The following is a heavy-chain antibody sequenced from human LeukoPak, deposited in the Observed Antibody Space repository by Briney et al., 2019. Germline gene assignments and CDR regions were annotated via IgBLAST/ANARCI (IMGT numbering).Heavy chain of an antibody. CDR1: GGTFSSYA. J-gene: IGHJ6*03. Sequence: GASVKVSCTASGGTFSSYAISWVRQAPGQGLEWMGGIIPIFGTANYAQKFQGRVTITADESTSTAYMELSSLRSEDTAVYYCARDGGYSSSSGYYYYYMDVWGKGTTVTVSS. V-gene: IGHV1-69*13. CDR3: ARDGGYSSSSGYYYYYMDV. CDR2: IIPIFGTA. D-gene: IGHD6-6*01.